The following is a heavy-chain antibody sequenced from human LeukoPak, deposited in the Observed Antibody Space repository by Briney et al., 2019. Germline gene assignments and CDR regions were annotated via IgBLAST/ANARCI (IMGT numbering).Heavy chain of an antibody. D-gene: IGHD6-19*01. CDR2: IYSGSST. CDR1: GFRVSSNY. J-gene: IGHJ4*02. CDR3: ARLRIPEYSGGWYFDY. Sequence: GGSLRLSCAGPGFRVSSNYMSWVRQAPGMGLEWVSVIYSGSSTNYAESVKGRFTISRDNHKNTLHLQMNSLRAEDTAVYYCARLRIPEYSGGWYFDYWAQGTLVTVSS. V-gene: IGHV3-53*01.